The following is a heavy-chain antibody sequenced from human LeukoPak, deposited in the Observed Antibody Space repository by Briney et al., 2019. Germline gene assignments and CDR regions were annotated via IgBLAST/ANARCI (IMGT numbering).Heavy chain of an antibody. J-gene: IGHJ6*02. Sequence: GGSPRLSCAASGFTFSSYAMSWVRQAPGKGLEWVSAISGSGGSTYYADSVKGRFTISRDNSKNTLYLQMNSLRAEDTAVYYCATGLGMATITDYYYGMDVWGQGTTVTVSS. CDR2: ISGSGGST. V-gene: IGHV3-23*01. CDR1: GFTFSSYA. D-gene: IGHD5-24*01. CDR3: ATGLGMATITDYYYGMDV.